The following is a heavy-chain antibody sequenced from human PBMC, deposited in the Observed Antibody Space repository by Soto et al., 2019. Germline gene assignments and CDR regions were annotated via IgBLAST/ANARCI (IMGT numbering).Heavy chain of an antibody. Sequence: EVQVVESGGGVVPPGGSLRLSCAASGFTFTNAWMSWVRQAPGKGLEWVGRIKSKTDGGTTDYAAPVKGRFTISRDDSKNTLYLQMNSLKTEDTAVYYCTTARGTYGAEYFQHWGQGTLVTVSS. CDR2: IKSKTDGGTT. CDR1: GFTFTNAW. CDR3: TTARGTYGAEYFQH. V-gene: IGHV3-15*01. J-gene: IGHJ1*01. D-gene: IGHD4-17*01.